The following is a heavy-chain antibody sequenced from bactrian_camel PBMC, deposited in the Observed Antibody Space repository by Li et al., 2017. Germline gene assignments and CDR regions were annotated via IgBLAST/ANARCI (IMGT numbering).Heavy chain of an antibody. CDR1: GSPYNGLY. J-gene: IGHJ4*01. Sequence: HVQLVESGGGSVQAGGSLRLSCAASGSPYNGLYMGWFRRLPGQEREGVAAIAGDGRTDYADSVKGRFTISRDGAKNIIALQMDSLKPEDTATYYCAADLVTDEPSLVEREYYYWGQGTQVTVS. CDR3: AADLVTDEPSLVEREYYY. V-gene: IGHV3S53*01. CDR2: IAGDGRT. D-gene: IGHD1*01.